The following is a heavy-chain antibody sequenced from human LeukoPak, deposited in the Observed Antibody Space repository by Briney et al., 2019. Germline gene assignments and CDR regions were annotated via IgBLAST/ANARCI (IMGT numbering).Heavy chain of an antibody. CDR1: GGSISSHY. V-gene: IGHV4-59*11. Sequence: SETLSLTCTVSGGSISSHYWSWIRQPPGKGLEWIGYIYYSGSTNYNPSLKSRVTISVDTSKNQFSLKLSSVTAADTAVYYCARGNYYDGYYFDYWGQGTLVTVSS. CDR3: ARGNYYDGYYFDY. J-gene: IGHJ4*02. CDR2: IYYSGST. D-gene: IGHD3-22*01.